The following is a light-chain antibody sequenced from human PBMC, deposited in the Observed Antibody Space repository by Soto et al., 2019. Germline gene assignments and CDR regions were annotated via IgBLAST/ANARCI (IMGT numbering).Light chain of an antibody. J-gene: IGLJ1*01. CDR3: AAWDDSLNVYV. CDR1: SSNIGSNT. Sequence: QSALTQPPSASGTPGQRVTISCSGSSSNIGSNTVNWYQQLPGTAPKLLIYSNNQRPSGVPDRFSDSKSGTSASLAISGLQSEDEADYYCAAWDDSLNVYVFGTGTQVTVL. V-gene: IGLV1-44*01. CDR2: SNN.